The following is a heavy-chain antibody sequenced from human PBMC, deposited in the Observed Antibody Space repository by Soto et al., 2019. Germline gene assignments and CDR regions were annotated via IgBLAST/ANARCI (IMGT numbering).Heavy chain of an antibody. CDR2: IIPIFETA. V-gene: IGHV1-69*13. CDR3: ARGHVDAAMVVYFDS. CDR1: GGAFSSYA. J-gene: IGHJ4*02. Sequence: VASVKVSCKTSGGAFSSYAIIWVRQAPGQGLEWMGGIIPIFETANYAQDFQDRVTITADESTSTAYMELSSLRYEDTAMYYCARGHVDAAMVVYFDSWGQGTLVTVSS. D-gene: IGHD5-18*01.